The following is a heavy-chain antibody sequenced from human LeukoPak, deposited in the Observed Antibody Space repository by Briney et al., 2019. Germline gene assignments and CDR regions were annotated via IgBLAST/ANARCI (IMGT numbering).Heavy chain of an antibody. CDR3: AKEGVLYCSGGSCSRNVPFDY. CDR1: GFAFSSYA. Sequence: GGSLRLSCAASGFAFSSYAMSWVRQAPGKGLEWVSAISGSGGNTYYADSVKGRLTISRDNSKSTVFLQMNSLRAEDTAVYYCAKEGVLYCSGGSCSRNVPFDYWGQGTLVTVSS. V-gene: IGHV3-23*01. CDR2: ISGSGGNT. D-gene: IGHD2-15*01. J-gene: IGHJ4*02.